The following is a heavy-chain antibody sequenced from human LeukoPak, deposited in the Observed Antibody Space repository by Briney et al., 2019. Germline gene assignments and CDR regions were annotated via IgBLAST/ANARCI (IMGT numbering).Heavy chain of an antibody. CDR2: ISAYNGNT. CDR3: ARAGYNWNAGGFDY. Sequence: GASVKVSCKASGYTFTSYGISWVRQAPGQGLEWMGWISAYNGNTNYAQKLQGRVTMTTDTSTSTAYMELRSLKSDDTAVYYCARAGYNWNAGGFDYWGQGTLVAVSS. V-gene: IGHV1-18*01. J-gene: IGHJ4*02. CDR1: GYTFTSYG. D-gene: IGHD1-20*01.